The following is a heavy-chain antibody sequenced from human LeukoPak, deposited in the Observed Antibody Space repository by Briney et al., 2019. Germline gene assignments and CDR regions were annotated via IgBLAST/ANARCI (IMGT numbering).Heavy chain of an antibody. D-gene: IGHD3-9*01. CDR3: ARDRKLRYFDWLQASDYYGMDV. CDR2: ISSNGSTI. Sequence: PGGSLRLSCAASGFTFSSYEMNWVRQAPGKGLEWVSYISSNGSTIYYADSVKGRFTISRDNAKNSLYLQMNSLRGEDTGVYYCARDRKLRYFDWLQASDYYGMDVWAERTTDSVS. V-gene: IGHV3-48*03. J-gene: IGHJ6*01. CDR1: GFTFSSYE.